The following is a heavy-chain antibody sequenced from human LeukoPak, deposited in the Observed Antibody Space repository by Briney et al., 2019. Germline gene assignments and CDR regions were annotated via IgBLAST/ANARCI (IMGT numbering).Heavy chain of an antibody. J-gene: IGHJ4*02. D-gene: IGHD4-17*01. CDR1: GGSISSSSYY. V-gene: IGHV4-39*07. CDR2: IYYSGST. Sequence: SETLSLTCTVSGGSISSSSYYWGWIRQPPGKGLEWIGSIYYSGSTYYNPSLKSRVTISVDTSKNQFSLKLSSVTAADTAVYYCARDPSTDYGDYPRFDYWGQGTLVTVSS. CDR3: ARDPSTDYGDYPRFDY.